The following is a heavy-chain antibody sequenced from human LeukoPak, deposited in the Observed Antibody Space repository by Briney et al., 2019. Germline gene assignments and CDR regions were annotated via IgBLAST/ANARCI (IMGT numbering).Heavy chain of an antibody. CDR1: GFTFSTYA. CDR2: ITNSGVST. Sequence: GGSLRLSCAASGFTFSTYAMNWVRQAPGKGLEWVSGITNSGVSTYYADSVKGRFTISRDNSKNTLYLQMNSLRAEDTAQYYCAKDRVLRFLYYYMDVWGKGTTVTVSS. V-gene: IGHV3-23*01. D-gene: IGHD3-3*01. CDR3: AKDRVLRFLYYYMDV. J-gene: IGHJ6*03.